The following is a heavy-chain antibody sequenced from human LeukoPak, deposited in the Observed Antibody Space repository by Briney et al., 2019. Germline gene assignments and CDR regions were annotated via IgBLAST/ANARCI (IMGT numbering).Heavy chain of an antibody. D-gene: IGHD3-9*01. CDR2: ISSSSSYI. CDR1: GFTFSSYS. V-gene: IGHV3-21*01. Sequence: GGSLRFSCAASGFTFSSYSMNWVRQAPGKGLEWVSSISSSSSYIYYADSVKGRFTISRDNAKNSLYLQMNSLRAEDTAVYYCARDGRYFDWYLDYWGQGTLVTVSS. CDR3: ARDGRYFDWYLDY. J-gene: IGHJ4*02.